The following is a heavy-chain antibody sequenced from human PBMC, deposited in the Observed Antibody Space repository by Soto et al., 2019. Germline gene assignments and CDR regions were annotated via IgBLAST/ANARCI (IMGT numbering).Heavy chain of an antibody. Sequence: GESLKISCKGSGFIFTNSLITWVRQKPGKGLEWMGRIAPGDSHTYYSPSLQGHVTISADKSISTAYLQWSSLQASDTGIYYCARHLPGKLDVWGQGTTVTVSS. J-gene: IGHJ6*02. CDR3: ARHLPGKLDV. V-gene: IGHV5-10-1*01. CDR1: GFIFTNSL. CDR2: IAPGDSHT. D-gene: IGHD1-1*01.